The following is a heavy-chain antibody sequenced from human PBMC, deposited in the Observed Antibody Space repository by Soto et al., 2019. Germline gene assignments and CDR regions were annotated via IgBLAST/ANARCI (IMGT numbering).Heavy chain of an antibody. J-gene: IGHJ5*02. CDR2: INPSDGST. CDR3: ARVGGDLWRYPWFDP. CDR1: GYTFTKYY. D-gene: IGHD3-16*01. V-gene: IGHV1-46*01. Sequence: ASVKVPCKASGYTFTKYYVHWVRQAPGQGFEWMGMINPSDGSTYYTQRFEGRATWTRDTSTSTVYLELSSLRSEDTAVYYCARVGGDLWRYPWFDPWGQGTLVTVSS.